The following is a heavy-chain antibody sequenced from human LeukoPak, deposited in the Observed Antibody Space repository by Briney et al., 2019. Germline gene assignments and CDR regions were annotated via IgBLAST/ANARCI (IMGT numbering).Heavy chain of an antibody. D-gene: IGHD3-3*01. Sequence: GGSLRLSCVASGFTYAVTWVRQAPGKGLEWVSSISSSGTSTYYADSVKGRFTMSRDNSKHTVSLQMNSLGADDTALYYCATFSNVGYLEWAPLDCWGQGTLVTVSS. J-gene: IGHJ4*02. CDR3: ATFSNVGYLEWAPLDC. CDR2: ISSSGTST. V-gene: IGHV3-23*05. CDR1: GFTYA.